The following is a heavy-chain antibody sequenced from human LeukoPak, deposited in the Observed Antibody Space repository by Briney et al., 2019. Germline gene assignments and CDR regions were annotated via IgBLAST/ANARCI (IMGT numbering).Heavy chain of an antibody. Sequence: PSETLSLTCTVSGGSISSYYWSWIRQPPGEGLEWIGYIYYSGSTNYNPSLKSRVTISVDTSKNQFSLKLSSVTAADTAVYYCASSIYSSGWYGWFDPWGQGTLVTVSS. CDR1: GGSISSYY. V-gene: IGHV4-59*01. D-gene: IGHD6-19*01. CDR3: ASSIYSSGWYGWFDP. CDR2: IYYSGST. J-gene: IGHJ5*02.